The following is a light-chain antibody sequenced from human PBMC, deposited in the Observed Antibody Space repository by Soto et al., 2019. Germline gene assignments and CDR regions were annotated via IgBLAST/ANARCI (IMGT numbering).Light chain of an antibody. CDR3: QTWGTGIHVV. J-gene: IGLJ2*01. CDR2: LDSDGSH. Sequence: QPVLTQSPSVSASLGASVKLTCTLSSGHSSYAIAWHQQQPEKGPRYLMKLDSDGSHTKGDAIPDRFSGSSSGAERYLTISSLQSEDEADYYCQTWGTGIHVVFGGGTQLTVL. V-gene: IGLV4-69*01. CDR1: SGHSSYA.